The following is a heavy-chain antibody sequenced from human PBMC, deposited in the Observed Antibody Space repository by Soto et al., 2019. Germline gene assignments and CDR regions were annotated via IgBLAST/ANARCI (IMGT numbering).Heavy chain of an antibody. Sequence: SCPTLVNPTQTLTLTCTFSGFSLSTSGVGVGWIRQPPGKALEWLALIYWNDDKRYRSSLKSRLTITKDTSKNQVVLTMTNMDPVDTATYYCAHPFAPAGFDHWGQGTLVTVSS. CDR3: AHPFAPAGFDH. CDR1: GFSLSTSGVG. D-gene: IGHD3-3*01. J-gene: IGHJ4*02. CDR2: IYWNDDK. V-gene: IGHV2-5*01.